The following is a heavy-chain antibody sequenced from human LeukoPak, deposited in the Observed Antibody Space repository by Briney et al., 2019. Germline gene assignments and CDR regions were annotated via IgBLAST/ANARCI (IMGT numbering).Heavy chain of an antibody. J-gene: IGHJ4*02. Sequence: PSETLSLTCTVSGGSISSSSYYWGWIRQPPGKGLEWIGSIYYSGSTYYNPSLKSRVTISVDTSKNRFSLKLSSVTAADTAVYYCARRAHYYDSSGYLYWGQGTLVTVSS. CDR1: GGSISSSSYY. D-gene: IGHD3-22*01. V-gene: IGHV4-39*01. CDR3: ARRAHYYDSSGYLY. CDR2: IYYSGST.